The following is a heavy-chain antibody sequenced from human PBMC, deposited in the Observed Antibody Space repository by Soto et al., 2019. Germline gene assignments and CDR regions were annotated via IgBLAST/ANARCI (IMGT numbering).Heavy chain of an antibody. CDR2: ISYDGSNK. D-gene: IGHD3-22*01. V-gene: IGHV3-30-3*01. CDR3: ARDRYYYDRSGYYFDAFDI. CDR1: GFTFSSYA. J-gene: IGHJ3*02. Sequence: QVQLVESGGGVVQPGRSLRLSCAASGFTFSSYAMHWVRQAPGKGLEWVAVISYDGSNKYYADSVKGRFTISRDRSKNTLYLQMNSLRADDTAVYYCARDRYYYDRSGYYFDAFDIWGQGTVVTVSS.